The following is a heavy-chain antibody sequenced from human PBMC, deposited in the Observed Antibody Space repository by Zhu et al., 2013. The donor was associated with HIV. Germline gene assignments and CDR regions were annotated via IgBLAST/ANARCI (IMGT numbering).Heavy chain of an antibody. CDR2: MNPNSGNT. Sequence: QVQLVQSGAEVKKPGASVKVSCKASGYTFTSYDINWVRQATGQGLEWMGWMNPNSGNTGYAQKFQGRVTMTRNTSISTAYMELSSLRSEDTAVYYCARGQYYDFWSGYKGYYYYGMDVWGQGTTVTVSS. CDR3: ARGQYYDFWSGYKGYYYYGMDV. D-gene: IGHD3-3*01. J-gene: IGHJ6*02. CDR1: GYTFTSYD. V-gene: IGHV1-8*01.